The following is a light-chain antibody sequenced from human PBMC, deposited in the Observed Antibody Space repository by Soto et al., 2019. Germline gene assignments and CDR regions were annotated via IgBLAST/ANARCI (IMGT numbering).Light chain of an antibody. CDR1: IRDVGAYHL. CDR3: SSFTTRSTLV. V-gene: IGLV2-14*01. Sequence: QSVLTQPASVSGSPGQSITISCTGTIRDVGAYHLVSWYQQHPGEVPKLIIFEVRNRPSGISYRFSGSKSGNTASLTISGLQAEDEADYYCSSFTTRSTLVFGGGTKVTVL. J-gene: IGLJ3*02. CDR2: EVR.